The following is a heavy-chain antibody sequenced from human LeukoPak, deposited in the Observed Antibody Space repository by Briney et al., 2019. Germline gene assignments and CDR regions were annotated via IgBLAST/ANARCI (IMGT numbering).Heavy chain of an antibody. CDR1: GGSTSSYY. Sequence: SETLSLTCTVSGGSTSSYYWSWIRQPPGKGLEWIGNIYDRGSTKYNPSLKSRVTISVDTSKNQFSLRLSSVTAADTAVYYCARGDTAMGTSIDYWGQGTLATVSS. CDR2: IYDRGST. J-gene: IGHJ4*02. CDR3: ARGDTAMGTSIDY. D-gene: IGHD5-18*01. V-gene: IGHV4-59*01.